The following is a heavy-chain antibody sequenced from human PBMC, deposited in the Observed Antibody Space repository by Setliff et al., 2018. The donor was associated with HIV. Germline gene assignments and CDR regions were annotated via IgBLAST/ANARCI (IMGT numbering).Heavy chain of an antibody. V-gene: IGHV4-59*10. CDR1: GGSFSGYY. CDR3: ARDRHSSGLGSYGP. Sequence: SETLSLTCAVYGGSFSGYYWSWIRQPPGKGLEWIGRIDSSGTTDYKPSLKGRVAISVDTSRNQFSLRVTSVTAADTAVYFCARDRHSSGLGSYGPWGPGILVTVSS. D-gene: IGHD3-10*01. J-gene: IGHJ5*02. CDR2: IDSSGTT.